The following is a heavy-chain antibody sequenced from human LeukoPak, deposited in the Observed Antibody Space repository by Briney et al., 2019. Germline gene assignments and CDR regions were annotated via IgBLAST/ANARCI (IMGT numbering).Heavy chain of an antibody. Sequence: PGGSLRLSCAASGFTFSTYSMNWVRQAPGKGLEWVSYISSSGSTIYYADSVKGRFTISRDNAKNSLYLQMNSLRAEDTAIYYCARLPYSGYGGGRVYWGQGTLVTVSS. CDR1: GFTFSTYS. V-gene: IGHV3-48*04. D-gene: IGHD5-12*01. J-gene: IGHJ4*02. CDR3: ARLPYSGYGGGRVY. CDR2: ISSSGSTI.